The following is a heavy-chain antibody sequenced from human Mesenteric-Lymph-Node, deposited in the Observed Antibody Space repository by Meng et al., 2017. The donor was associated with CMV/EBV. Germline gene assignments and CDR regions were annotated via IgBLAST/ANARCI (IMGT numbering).Heavy chain of an antibody. V-gene: IGHV3-11*01. CDR2: TDPSGDTT. D-gene: IGHD2-2*01. J-gene: IGHJ4*02. CDR1: GFTFSDYY. Sequence: GGSLRLSCAASGFTFSDYYMSWIRQAPGRGLEWVSATDPSGDTTNYADSVNGRFIISRDNSKNTLYLQMNSLRDEDTAEYYCARHLPTAMDHFDYWGQGTLVTVSS. CDR3: ARHLPTAMDHFDY.